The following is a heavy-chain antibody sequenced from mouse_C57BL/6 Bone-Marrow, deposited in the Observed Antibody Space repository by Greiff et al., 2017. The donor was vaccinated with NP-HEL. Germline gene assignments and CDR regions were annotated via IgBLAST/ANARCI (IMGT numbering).Heavy chain of an antibody. V-gene: IGHV7-3*01. D-gene: IGHD2-4*01. CDR1: GFTFTDYY. CDR3: ARSIYYDYADDPVYAMDY. Sequence: EVKVVESGGGLVQPGGSLSLSCAASGFTFTDYYMSWVRQPPGKALEWLGFIRNKANGYTTEYSASVKGRFTISRDNSQSILYLQMNALRAEDSATYYCARSIYYDYADDPVYAMDYWGQGTSVTVSS. CDR2: IRNKANGYTT. J-gene: IGHJ4*01.